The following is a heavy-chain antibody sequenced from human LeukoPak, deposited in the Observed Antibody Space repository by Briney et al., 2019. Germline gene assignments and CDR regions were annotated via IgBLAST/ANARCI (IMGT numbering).Heavy chain of an antibody. CDR3: ARGGNSSWDY. V-gene: IGHV3-7*01. CDR1: GFLFSNYW. D-gene: IGHD6-6*01. J-gene: IGHJ4*02. CDR2: IKPDGTEK. Sequence: SGGSLRLSCAASGFLFSNYWMSWVRQAPGKGLEWVANIKPDGTEKYYVDSQKDRFTISRDNAKNSLYLQMNSLRVEDTAVYYCARGGNSSWDYWGQGALVTVSS.